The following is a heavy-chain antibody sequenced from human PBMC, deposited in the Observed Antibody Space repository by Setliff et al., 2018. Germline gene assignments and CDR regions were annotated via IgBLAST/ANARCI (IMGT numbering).Heavy chain of an antibody. CDR2: IYTDGST. CDR3: ARVTGFSYMDV. V-gene: IGHV4-61*09. Sequence: KPAETLSLTCTVSGGSVNSGYDNWNWLRQPAGKGLEWIGHIYTDGSTKYNPSLNSRVTLLIDTAKNQISLRLSSVTAADTAVYFCARVTGFSYMDVWGKGTTVTVSS. D-gene: IGHD3-3*01. CDR1: GGSVNSGYDN. J-gene: IGHJ6*03.